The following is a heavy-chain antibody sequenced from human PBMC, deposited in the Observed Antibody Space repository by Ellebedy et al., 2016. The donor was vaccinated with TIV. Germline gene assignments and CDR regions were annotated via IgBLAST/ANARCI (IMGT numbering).Heavy chain of an antibody. CDR2: ISYDGLNK. D-gene: IGHD5-12*01. CDR3: ALDLDRGYDCSH. CDR1: GFTFSDFG. V-gene: IGHV3-33*05. J-gene: IGHJ4*02. Sequence: GESLKISCVTSGFTFSDFGIHWVRQAPGKGLEWVAVISYDGLNKFYAESVKGRFTISRDNAKNSLYLQMNRLRDEDTAVYYCALDLDRGYDCSHWGQGTLLTVSS.